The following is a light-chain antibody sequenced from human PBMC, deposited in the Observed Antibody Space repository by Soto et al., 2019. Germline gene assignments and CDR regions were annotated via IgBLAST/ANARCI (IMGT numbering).Light chain of an antibody. CDR3: SSYTTSSTQV. CDR2: GNK. V-gene: IGLV1-40*01. CDR1: SSNIGAGYD. J-gene: IGLJ1*01. Sequence: QAVLTQPPSVSGAPGQRVTISCTGSSSNIGAGYDVHWYQQRPGTAPKLLIYGNKNRPSGVPDRFSGSKSGNTASLTISGLQAEDEADYYCSSYTTSSTQVFGTGTKVTVL.